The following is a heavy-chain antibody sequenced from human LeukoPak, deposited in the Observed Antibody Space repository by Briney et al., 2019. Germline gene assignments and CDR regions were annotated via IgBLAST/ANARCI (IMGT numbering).Heavy chain of an antibody. D-gene: IGHD6-6*01. CDR1: GYSISSGYY. V-gene: IGHV4-38-2*02. CDR3: ARGYSSSWGGLFDY. CDR2: IYHSGST. J-gene: IGHJ4*02. Sequence: SETLSLTCTVSGYSISSGYYWGWIRQPPGKGLEWIGSIYHSGSTYYNPSLKSRVTISVDTSKTQFSLKLSSVTAADTAVYYCARGYSSSWGGLFDYWGQGTLVTVSS.